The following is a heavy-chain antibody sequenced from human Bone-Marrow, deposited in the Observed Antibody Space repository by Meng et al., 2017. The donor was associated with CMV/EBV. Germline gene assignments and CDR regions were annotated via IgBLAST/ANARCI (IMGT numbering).Heavy chain of an antibody. V-gene: IGHV6-1*01. CDR2: TYYKYKWNN. J-gene: IGHJ4*02. CDR1: GGSVTSKSAA. D-gene: IGHD3-16*01. CDR3: ARLGGDVDY. Sequence: CTIAGGSVTSKSAAWNRNRQYPTKGLEWLGKTYYKYKWNNEYAVSVKSRIIITPDTSKSQFSRQLSSVTPKDTAVYGCARLGGDVDYWGQGTLVTVSS.